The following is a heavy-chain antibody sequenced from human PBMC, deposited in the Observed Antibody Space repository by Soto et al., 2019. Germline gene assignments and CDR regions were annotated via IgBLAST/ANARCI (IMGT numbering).Heavy chain of an antibody. CDR3: AREGAAAGTNGFDY. CDR2: INHSGST. V-gene: IGHV4-34*01. Sequence: SETLSLTCAVYGGSFSGYYWSWIPQPPGKGLEWIGEINHSGSTNYNPSLKSRVTISVDTSKNQFSLKLSSVTAADTVVYYCAREGAAAGTNGFDYWGQGTLVTVSS. J-gene: IGHJ4*02. D-gene: IGHD6-13*01. CDR1: GGSFSGYY.